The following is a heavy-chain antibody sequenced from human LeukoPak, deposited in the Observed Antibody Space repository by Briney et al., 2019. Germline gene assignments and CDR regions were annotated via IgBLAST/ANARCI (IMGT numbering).Heavy chain of an antibody. CDR2: FYYTGST. CDR3: ARGGNALDY. Sequence: SETLSLTCTVSGGPISTYYWSWIRQPPGKGLDWIGSFYYTGSTKYNPSLRSRVTISLDTSKNQISLRLSSVTAADTAVYYCARGGNALDYWGQGTLVTVSS. V-gene: IGHV4-59*01. J-gene: IGHJ4*02. CDR1: GGPISTYY. D-gene: IGHD4-23*01.